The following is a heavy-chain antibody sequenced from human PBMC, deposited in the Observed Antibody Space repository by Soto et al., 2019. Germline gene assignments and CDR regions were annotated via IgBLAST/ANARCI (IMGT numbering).Heavy chain of an antibody. CDR3: ATSQKGYNWNYFDH. J-gene: IGHJ4*02. CDR1: GFTVSSNY. V-gene: IGHV4-59*04. D-gene: IGHD1-20*01. CDR2: VFYTGFT. Sequence: GSLRLSCAASGFTVSSNYMSWVRQAPGKGLEWIGSVFYTGFTSYNPSLESRVSVSVDTSKNQFSLKVSGVSAADTAVYYCATSQKGYNWNYFDHWGQGALVTVSS.